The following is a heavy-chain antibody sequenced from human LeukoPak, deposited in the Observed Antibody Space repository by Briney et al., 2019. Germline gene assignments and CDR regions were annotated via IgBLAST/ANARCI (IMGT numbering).Heavy chain of an antibody. J-gene: IGHJ6*02. CDR1: GFTFSDFY. V-gene: IGHV3-11*01. Sequence: GGSLRLSCAASGFTFSDFYMTWIRQAPGKGLEWLSYISSSGSTIYYADSVKGRFTISRDNAKNTLYLQMNSLRAEDTAVYYGARVYGGPSPSAGLDVWGQGTTVTVSS. CDR3: ARVYGGPSPSAGLDV. D-gene: IGHD4-23*01. CDR2: ISSSGSTI.